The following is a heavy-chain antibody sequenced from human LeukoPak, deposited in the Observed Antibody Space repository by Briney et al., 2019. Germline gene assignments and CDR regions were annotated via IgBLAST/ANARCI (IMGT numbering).Heavy chain of an antibody. CDR3: ARDLSLIRGDPTFFDY. CDR2: IYFDGNTK. D-gene: IGHD3-10*01. CDR1: GFTFSRYG. J-gene: IGHJ4*02. Sequence: PGRCLRLSCAASGFTFSRYGMHWVRQAPGKGLEWVAVIYFDGNTKYYADSVKGRFTISRDNSKNTLSLQMNSLRAEDTAMYYCARDLSLIRGDPTFFDYWGQGTLVTVSS. V-gene: IGHV3-33*01.